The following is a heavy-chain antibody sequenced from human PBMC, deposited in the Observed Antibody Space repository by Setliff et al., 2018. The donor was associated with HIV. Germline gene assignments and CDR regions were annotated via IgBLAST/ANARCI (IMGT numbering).Heavy chain of an antibody. CDR3: ATGKNSGYGMDV. J-gene: IGHJ6*02. CDR2: MNPNSGNT. CDR1: GYTFTSYD. D-gene: IGHD1-26*01. Sequence: ASVKVSCKASGYTFTSYDINWARQATGQGLEWMGWMNPNSGNTAYAQKFQGRVTMPRNTSISTAYMELSSLRSEDTAVYYCATGKNSGYGMDVWGQGTTVTVSS. V-gene: IGHV1-8*02.